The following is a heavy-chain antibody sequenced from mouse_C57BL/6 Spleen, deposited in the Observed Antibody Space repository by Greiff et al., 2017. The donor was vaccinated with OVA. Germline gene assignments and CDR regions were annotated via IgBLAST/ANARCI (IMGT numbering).Heavy chain of an antibody. J-gene: IGHJ2*01. CDR3: ARSGYDYDYFDY. CDR2: INPSNGGT. V-gene: IGHV1-53*01. Sequence: QVQLQQPGPELVKPGASVKLSCKASGYTFTSYWMHWVKQRPGQGLEWIGNINPSNGGTNYNEKFKSKATLTVDKSSSTAYMQLSSLTSEDSAVYYFARSGYDYDYFDYWGQGTTLTVSS. D-gene: IGHD2-4*01. CDR1: GYTFTSYW.